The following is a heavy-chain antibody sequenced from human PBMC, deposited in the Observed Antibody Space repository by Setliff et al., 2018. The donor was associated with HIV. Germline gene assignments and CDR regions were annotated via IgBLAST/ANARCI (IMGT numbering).Heavy chain of an antibody. J-gene: IGHJ4*02. CDR3: ARHGRTGQLWLPGVAH. Sequence: SQTLSLTCGVSGDSIRSNYWSWIRQPPGKGLEWIGYIHASGDTNYNPSLKCRVTITLDTSKTSFSLKLTSVIAADTAMYFCARHGRTGQLWLPGVAHWGQGTQVTVSS. CDR2: IHASGDT. D-gene: IGHD5-18*01. CDR1: GDSIRSNY. V-gene: IGHV4-4*08.